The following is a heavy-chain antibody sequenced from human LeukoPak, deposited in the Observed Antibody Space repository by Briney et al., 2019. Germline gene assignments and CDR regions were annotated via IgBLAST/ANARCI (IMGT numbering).Heavy chain of an antibody. Sequence: PSETLSLTCAVYGGSFSGYYWSWIRQPPGKGLEWIGEIKHSGSTNYNPSLKSRVTISVDTSKNQFSLKLSSVTAADTAVYYCARRRLYYYDSSGYYGTYYFDYWGQGTLVTVSS. CDR3: ARRRLYYYDSSGYYGTYYFDY. CDR2: IKHSGST. D-gene: IGHD3-22*01. J-gene: IGHJ4*02. CDR1: GGSFSGYY. V-gene: IGHV4-34*01.